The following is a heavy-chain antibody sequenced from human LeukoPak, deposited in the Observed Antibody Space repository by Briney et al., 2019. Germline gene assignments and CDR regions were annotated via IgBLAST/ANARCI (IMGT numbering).Heavy chain of an antibody. Sequence: SETLSLTCTVSGGSLSSYYWSWLRQPAGKGLEWIGRIYTSGSTNYNPSLKSRVTMSVDTSRNQFSLKLSSVTAADTAVYYCATSKSSSGWYWDYWGQGTLVTVSS. CDR3: ATSKSSSGWYWDY. CDR2: IYTSGST. J-gene: IGHJ4*02. D-gene: IGHD6-19*01. CDR1: GGSLSSYY. V-gene: IGHV4-4*07.